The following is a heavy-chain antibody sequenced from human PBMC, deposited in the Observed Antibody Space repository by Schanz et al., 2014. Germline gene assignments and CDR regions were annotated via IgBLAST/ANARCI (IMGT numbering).Heavy chain of an antibody. Sequence: QVQLQESGPGLVKPSETLSLTCSVSGDSITGVSRYWGWIRQPPGKGLEWIASDCISATDYVNESRQRRVSISIDRTKNQLSRKVTSGTAADTAVYFCARHRDEMATVSSPFDYWGQGILVTVSS. J-gene: IGHJ4*02. CDR2: DCISATD. D-gene: IGHD2-15*01. CDR3: ARHRDEMATVSSPFDY. CDR1: GDSITGVSRY. V-gene: IGHV4-39*01.